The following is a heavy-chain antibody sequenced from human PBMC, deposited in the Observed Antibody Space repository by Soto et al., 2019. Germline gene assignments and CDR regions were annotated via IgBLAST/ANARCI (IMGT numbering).Heavy chain of an antibody. D-gene: IGHD2-2*01. J-gene: IGHJ6*02. Sequence: EVQLVESGGGLVKPGGSLRLSCVASAFTFNNFPMHWVRQAPGKGLQWLASITTTSTYKYYADSVKGRFSISRDNAKNSLYLELTNLRSEDTAVYYCAREKCSSTSCNNGMDVWGRGTTVTVSS. V-gene: IGHV3-21*01. CDR2: ITTTSTYK. CDR1: AFTFNNFP. CDR3: AREKCSSTSCNNGMDV.